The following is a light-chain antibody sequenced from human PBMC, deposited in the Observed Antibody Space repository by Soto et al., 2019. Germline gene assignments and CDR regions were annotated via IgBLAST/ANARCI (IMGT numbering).Light chain of an antibody. CDR3: SSYTSSSTRV. CDR1: SSDVGGYNY. Sequence: QSALTQPASASGSPGQSITISCTGTSSDVGGYNYVSWYQQHPGKAPKLMIYDVSNRPSGVSNRFSGSKSGNTASLTISGLQAEDEADYYCSSYTSSSTRVFGTGTKVTVL. CDR2: DVS. V-gene: IGLV2-14*01. J-gene: IGLJ1*01.